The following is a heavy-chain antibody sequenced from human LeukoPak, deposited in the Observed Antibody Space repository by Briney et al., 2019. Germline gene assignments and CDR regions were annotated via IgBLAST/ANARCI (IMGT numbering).Heavy chain of an antibody. CDR3: ARDREDHVDTADY. V-gene: IGHV3-74*01. CDR1: GFTFSSYW. CDR2: INSDGSST. Sequence: GGSLRLSCAASGFTFSSYWMHWVCQAPGKGLVWVSRINSDGSSTSYADSVKGRFTISRDNAKNTLYLQMNSLRAEDTAVYYCARDREDHVDTADYWGQGTLVTVSS. J-gene: IGHJ4*02. D-gene: IGHD5-18*01.